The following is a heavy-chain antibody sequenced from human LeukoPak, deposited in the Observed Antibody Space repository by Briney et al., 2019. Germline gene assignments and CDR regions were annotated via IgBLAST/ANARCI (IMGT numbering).Heavy chain of an antibody. D-gene: IGHD2-15*01. V-gene: IGHV4-34*01. CDR3: ASTAGGGSSAADY. CDR2: INHSGST. CDR1: GGSFSGYY. Sequence: SETLSLTCAVYGGSFSGYYWSWIRQPPGKVLEWIGEINHSGSTNYNPSLKSRVTISVDTSKNQFSLKLSSVTAADTAVYYCASTAGGGSSAADYWGQGTLVTVSS. J-gene: IGHJ4*02.